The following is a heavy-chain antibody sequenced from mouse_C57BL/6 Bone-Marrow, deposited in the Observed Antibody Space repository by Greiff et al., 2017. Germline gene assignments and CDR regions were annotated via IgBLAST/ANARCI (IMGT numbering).Heavy chain of an antibody. V-gene: IGHV14-4*01. CDR2: IDPENGDT. CDR3: TACKGGFAY. CDR1: GFNIKDDY. Sequence: EVQLQQSGAELVRPGASVKLSCTASGFNIKDDYMHWVKQRPEQGLEWIGWIDPENGDTEYASKFQGKGTITADTASNTAYLQLSSLTSADTAVYYRTACKGGFAYWGQGTLVTVSA. J-gene: IGHJ3*01.